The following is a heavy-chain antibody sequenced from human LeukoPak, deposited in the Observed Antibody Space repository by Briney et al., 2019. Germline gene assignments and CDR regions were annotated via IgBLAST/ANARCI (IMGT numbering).Heavy chain of an antibody. CDR3: AREDGSGWYPYYYMDV. CDR1: GGSISSSLYH. Sequence: PSETLSLTCTVSGGSISSSLYHWGWIRQSPGKNLEWLGSIYYTGTTHYNPSLKSRVTISVDTSKNQFSLNLSSVTAADTAVYYCAREDGSGWYPYYYMDVWGKGTTVTVSS. CDR2: IYYTGTT. V-gene: IGHV4-39*02. J-gene: IGHJ6*03. D-gene: IGHD6-19*01.